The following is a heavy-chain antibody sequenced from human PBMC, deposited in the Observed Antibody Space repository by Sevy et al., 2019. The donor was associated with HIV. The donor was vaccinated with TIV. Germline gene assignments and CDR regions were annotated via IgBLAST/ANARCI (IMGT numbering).Heavy chain of an antibody. Sequence: GESLKISCAASGFTFSSYSMNWVRQAPGKGLEWVSYISSSSTIYYADSVKGRFTISRDNAKNSLYLQMNSLRDEDTAVYYCARSPGYSGYDFFGYVDYWGQGTLVTVSS. V-gene: IGHV3-48*02. CDR2: ISSSSTI. CDR1: GFTFSSYS. D-gene: IGHD5-12*01. CDR3: ARSPGYSGYDFFGYVDY. J-gene: IGHJ4*02.